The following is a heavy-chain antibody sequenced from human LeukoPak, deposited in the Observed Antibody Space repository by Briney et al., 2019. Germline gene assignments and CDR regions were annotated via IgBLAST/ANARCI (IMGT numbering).Heavy chain of an antibody. J-gene: IGHJ1*01. V-gene: IGHV3-48*04. Sequence: GGSLRLSCAASGFTFSRYSMNWVRQAPGKGLEWVSYISSSSSTIYYADSVKGRFTISRDNAKNSLYLQMNSLRAEDTAVYYCARDMVYCSGGSCYPAEYFQHWGQGTLVTVSS. CDR2: ISSSSSTI. CDR3: ARDMVYCSGGSCYPAEYFQH. D-gene: IGHD2-15*01. CDR1: GFTFSRYS.